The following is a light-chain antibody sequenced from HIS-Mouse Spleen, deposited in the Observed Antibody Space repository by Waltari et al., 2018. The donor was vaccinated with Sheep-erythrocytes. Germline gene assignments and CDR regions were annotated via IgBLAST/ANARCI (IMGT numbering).Light chain of an antibody. CDR2: DAS. CDR1: QSVSSF. Sequence: EIVLTQSPATLSLSPGERASQSVSSFLAWYQQKPGQAPRLLIYDASNRATGIPARFSGSGSGTDFTLTISSLEPEDFAVYYCQQRSNWPLTFGGGTKVEIK. CDR3: QQRSNWPLT. J-gene: IGKJ4*01. V-gene: IGKV3-11*01.